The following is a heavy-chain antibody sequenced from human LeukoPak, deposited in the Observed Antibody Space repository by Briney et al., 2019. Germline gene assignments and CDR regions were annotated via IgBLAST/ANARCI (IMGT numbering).Heavy chain of an antibody. V-gene: IGHV4-59*08. CDR1: GGSISSYY. CDR3: ARHSGDYVQGDYNWFDP. Sequence: PSETLSLTCTVSGGSISSYYWSWIRQPPGKGLEWIGYLYYSGSTNYNPSLKSRVTILVDTSKNQFSLKLSYVTAADTAVYYCARHSGDYVQGDYNWFDPWGQGTLVTVSS. J-gene: IGHJ5*02. D-gene: IGHD4-17*01. CDR2: LYYSGST.